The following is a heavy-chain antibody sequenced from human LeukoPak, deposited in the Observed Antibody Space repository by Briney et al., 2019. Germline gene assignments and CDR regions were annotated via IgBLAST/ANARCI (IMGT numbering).Heavy chain of an antibody. J-gene: IGHJ4*02. D-gene: IGHD2-8*02. CDR2: IHNSGST. CDR1: GGSISNYY. CDR3: ARTGFSSGPFADH. Sequence: SETLSLTCTVSGGSISNYYWSWIRQSPGKGLEWIGYIHNSGSTNYNPSFKSRVTISLDTSTNQFSLKLSSVTAADTAVYYCARTGFSSGPFADHWGQGTLVTVSS. V-gene: IGHV4-59*01.